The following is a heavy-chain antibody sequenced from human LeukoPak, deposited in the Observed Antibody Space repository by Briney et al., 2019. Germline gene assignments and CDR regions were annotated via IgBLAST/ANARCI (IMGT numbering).Heavy chain of an antibody. J-gene: IGHJ3*02. V-gene: IGHV3-23*01. CDR3: AKPSSGYTSFHI. CDR2: ISGSGDGT. CDR1: RFTFSSFA. D-gene: IGHD3-22*01. Sequence: PGGSLRLSCAASRFTFSSFAMSWVRQAPGKGLEWVSGISGSGDGTYYADSVKGRFTISRDNSKNTLYLQMNSLRVEDTAVYYCAKPSSGYTSFHIWGQGTMVTVSS.